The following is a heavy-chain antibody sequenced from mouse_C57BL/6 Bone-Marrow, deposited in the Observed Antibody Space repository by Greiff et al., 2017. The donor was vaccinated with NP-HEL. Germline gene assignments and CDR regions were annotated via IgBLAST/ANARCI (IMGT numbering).Heavy chain of an antibody. D-gene: IGHD2-5*01. J-gene: IGHJ3*01. CDR3: TRVYYSNIWFAY. CDR1: GFTFSSYA. V-gene: IGHV5-9-1*02. Sequence: EVKLMESGEGLVKPGGSLKLSCAASGFTFSSYAMSWVRQTPEKRLEWVAYISSGGDYIYYADTVKGRFTISRDNARNTLYLQMSSLKSEDTAMYYCTRVYYSNIWFAYWGQGTLVTVSA. CDR2: ISSGGDYI.